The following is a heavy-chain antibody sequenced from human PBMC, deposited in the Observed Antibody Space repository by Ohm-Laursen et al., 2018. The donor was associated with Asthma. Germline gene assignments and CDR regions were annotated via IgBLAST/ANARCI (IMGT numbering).Heavy chain of an antibody. V-gene: IGHV4-34*09. Sequence: PSQTLSLTCDVYGGSFSGFQWTWIRQPPGKGLEWIGESNERGVTNTNPSLKSRISISIITSWNQFSLQMTSLTVADTAVYYCARVHHHTMVRGVIITGAFDIWGQGTMVTVSS. CDR1: GGSFSGFQ. D-gene: IGHD3-10*01. CDR2: SNERGVT. CDR3: ARVHHHTMVRGVIITGAFDI. J-gene: IGHJ3*02.